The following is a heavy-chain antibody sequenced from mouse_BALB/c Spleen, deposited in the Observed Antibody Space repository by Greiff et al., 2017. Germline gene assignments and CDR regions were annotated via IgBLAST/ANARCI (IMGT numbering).Heavy chain of an antibody. Sequence: EVQLVESGGGLVKPGGSLKLSCAASGFTFSSYAMSWVRQTPEKRLEWVASISSGGSTYYPDSVKGRFTISRDNARNILYLQMSSLRSEDTAMYYCARGITTVVDGDWFAYWGQGTLVTVSA. D-gene: IGHD1-1*01. CDR2: ISSGGST. J-gene: IGHJ3*01. V-gene: IGHV5-6-5*01. CDR1: GFTFSSYA. CDR3: ARGITTVVDGDWFAY.